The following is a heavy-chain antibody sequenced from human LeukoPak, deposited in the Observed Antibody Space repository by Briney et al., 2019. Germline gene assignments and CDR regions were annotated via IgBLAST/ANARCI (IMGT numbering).Heavy chain of an antibody. D-gene: IGHD3-22*01. Sequence: GGPLRLPCEAPGFTFSSYAMTWVRQAPGKGLEGFPAISGSGGSTYYADSVKGRFTISRDNSKNTLYLQMNSLRAEDKAVYYCARTRTAYYYDSSGSDWAFDIWGQGTMVTVSS. J-gene: IGHJ3*02. CDR1: GFTFSSYA. V-gene: IGHV3-23*01. CDR2: ISGSGGST. CDR3: ARTRTAYYYDSSGSDWAFDI.